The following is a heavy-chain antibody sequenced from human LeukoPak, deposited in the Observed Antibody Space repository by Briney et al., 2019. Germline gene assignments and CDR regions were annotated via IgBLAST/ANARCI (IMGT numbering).Heavy chain of an antibody. V-gene: IGHV4-39*01. D-gene: IGHD4-23*01. CDR2: IYYSGST. Sequence: SQTLSLTCAVSGGSISSSSYYWGWIRQPPGKGLEWIGSIYYSGSTYYNPSLKSRVTISVDTSKNQFSLKLSSVTAADTAVYYCARSFTHPVAEDHYFDYWGQGTLVTVSS. J-gene: IGHJ4*02. CDR3: ARSFTHPVAEDHYFDY. CDR1: GGSISSSSYY.